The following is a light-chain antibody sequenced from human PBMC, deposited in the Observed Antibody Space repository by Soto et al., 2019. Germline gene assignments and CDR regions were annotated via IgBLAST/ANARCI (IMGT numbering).Light chain of an antibody. J-gene: IGKJ3*01. CDR1: QSVSSY. CDR3: QHYKNLPPFT. Sequence: EIVLTQSPATLSLSPGERATLSCRASQSVSSYLAWYQQKPGQTPRLLIYGASTRAAGIPARFSGSGSGTDFTLTITSLQSEDFTVYYCQHYKNLPPFTFGPGTKVDMK. CDR2: GAS. V-gene: IGKV3-15*01.